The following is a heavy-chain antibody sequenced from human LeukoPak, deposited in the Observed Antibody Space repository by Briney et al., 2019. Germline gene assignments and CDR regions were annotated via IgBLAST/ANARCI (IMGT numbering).Heavy chain of an antibody. V-gene: IGHV3-43*02. CDR1: GFTFDDYA. D-gene: IGHD3-9*01. CDR2: ISGDGGST. J-gene: IGHJ4*02. CDR3: ATPDSRYFDWLLY. Sequence: GGSLRLSCVASGFTFDDYAMHWVRQAPGKGLEWVSLISGDGGSTYYADSVKGRFTISRDNSKNSLYLQMNSLRTEDTALYYCATPDSRYFDWLLYWGQGTLVTVSS.